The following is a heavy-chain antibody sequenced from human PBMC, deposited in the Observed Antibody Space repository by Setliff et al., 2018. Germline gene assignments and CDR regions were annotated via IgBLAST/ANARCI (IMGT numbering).Heavy chain of an antibody. Sequence: SETLSLTCTVSGASISSGSYYWSWIRQPAGKGLEWLGRIYTSGTTNYSPSFKSRVTISADTSKNQISLRLSSVTAADTAVYYCAKEGYYDHFGYYHYYFDFWGQGTLVTVSS. V-gene: IGHV4-61*02. CDR3: AKEGYYDHFGYYHYYFDF. CDR2: IYTSGTT. CDR1: GASISSGSYY. J-gene: IGHJ4*02. D-gene: IGHD3-22*01.